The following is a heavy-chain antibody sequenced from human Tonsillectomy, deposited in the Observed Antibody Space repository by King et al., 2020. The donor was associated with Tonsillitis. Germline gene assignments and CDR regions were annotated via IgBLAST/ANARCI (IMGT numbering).Heavy chain of an antibody. J-gene: IGHJ4*02. V-gene: IGHV4-38-2*02. CDR1: AYSISSGFY. CDR2: MYHSGST. D-gene: IGHD3-10*01. Sequence: LQLQESGPGLVKASETLSLTCSVSAYSISSGFYWGWIRQPPGKGLEWIGNMYHSGSTYYNPSLKSRVTISVDTSKNQFSLNLSSVTAADTAVYYCARVPADDITLLTPYHFDYWGQGTLATVYS. CDR3: ARVPADDITLLTPYHFDY.